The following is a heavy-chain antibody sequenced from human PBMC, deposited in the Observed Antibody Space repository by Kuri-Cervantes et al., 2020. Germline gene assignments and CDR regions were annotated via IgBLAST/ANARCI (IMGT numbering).Heavy chain of an antibody. Sequence: GESLKISCAASGFTFSSYWMHWVRQAPGKGLVWVSRINSDGSSTSYADSVKGRFTISRDNAKNTLYLQMNSLRAEDTAVYYCARSLAHHGSSSYMDVWGKGTTVTVSS. V-gene: IGHV3-74*01. D-gene: IGHD6-13*01. J-gene: IGHJ6*03. CDR2: INSDGSST. CDR1: GFTFSSYW. CDR3: ARSLAHHGSSSYMDV.